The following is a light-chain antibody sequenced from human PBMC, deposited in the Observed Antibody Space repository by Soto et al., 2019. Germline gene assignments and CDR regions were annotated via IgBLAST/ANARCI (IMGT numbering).Light chain of an antibody. J-gene: IGLJ2*01. CDR2: QDS. Sequence: SYELTQPPSVSVSPGQTASITCSGDRLGERYACWYQQKPGQSPVVVMYQDSQRPSGIPERFSGSNSGNTATLTISGTQAMDEADYYCQAWASTTVVFGGGTKLTVL. CDR1: RLGERY. V-gene: IGLV3-1*01. CDR3: QAWASTTVV.